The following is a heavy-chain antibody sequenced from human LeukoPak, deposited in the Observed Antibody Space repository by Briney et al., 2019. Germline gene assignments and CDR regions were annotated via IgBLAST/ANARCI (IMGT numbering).Heavy chain of an antibody. CDR2: INGDGSST. V-gene: IGHV3-74*01. CDR3: ARDISRLTNDFWSGYYFSYYGMDV. CDR1: GFTFSSYW. D-gene: IGHD3-3*01. J-gene: IGHJ6*02. Sequence: GGSLRLSCAASGFTFSSYWMHWVRQAPGKGLVWVSRINGDGSSTNYADSVEGRFTIFRDNAKNTMYLQMTSLRTEDTAVYYCARDISRLTNDFWSGYYFSYYGMDVWGQGTTVTVSS.